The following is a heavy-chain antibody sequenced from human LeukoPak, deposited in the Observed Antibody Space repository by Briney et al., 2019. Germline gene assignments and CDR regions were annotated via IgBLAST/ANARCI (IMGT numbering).Heavy chain of an antibody. CDR3: ARAIEVGAMTPFDY. V-gene: IGHV4-34*01. CDR2: IYHSGST. CDR1: GGSFSGYY. D-gene: IGHD1-26*01. J-gene: IGHJ4*02. Sequence: KPSETLSLTCAVYGGSFSGYYWSWIRQPPGKGLEWIGSIYHSGSTYYNPSLKSRVTISVDTSKNQFSLKLTSVTAADTAVYYCARAIEVGAMTPFDYWGQGTLVTVSS.